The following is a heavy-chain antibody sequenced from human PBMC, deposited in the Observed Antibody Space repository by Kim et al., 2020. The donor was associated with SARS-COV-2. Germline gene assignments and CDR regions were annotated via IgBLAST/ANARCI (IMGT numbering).Heavy chain of an antibody. V-gene: IGHV1-46*01. CDR2: INPSGGST. D-gene: IGHD2-15*01. Sequence: ASVKVSCKASGYTFTSYYMHWVRQAPGQGLEWMGIINPSGGSTSYAQKFQGRVTMTRDTSTSTVYMELSSLRSEDTAVYYCARGTDIVVVVAAGLFDYWGQGTLVTVSS. CDR3: ARGTDIVVVVAAGLFDY. J-gene: IGHJ4*02. CDR1: GYTFTSYY.